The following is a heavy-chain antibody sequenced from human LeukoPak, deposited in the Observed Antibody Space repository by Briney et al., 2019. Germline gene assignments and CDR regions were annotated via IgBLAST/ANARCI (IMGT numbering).Heavy chain of an antibody. V-gene: IGHV3-23*01. J-gene: IGHJ4*02. Sequence: PGGSLRLSCAASGFTFSSYAMSWVRQAPGKGLEWVSAISGSDSTYYADSVKGRFTISRDNSKNTLYLQMNSLRAEDTAIYYCAKGVRFLVCWILDYWGQGSLVTVSS. CDR3: AKGVRFLVCWILDY. CDR1: GFTFSSYA. CDR2: ISGSDST. D-gene: IGHD5-18*01.